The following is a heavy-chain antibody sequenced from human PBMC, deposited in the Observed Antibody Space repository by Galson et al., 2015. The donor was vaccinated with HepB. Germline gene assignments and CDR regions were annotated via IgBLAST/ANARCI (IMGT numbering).Heavy chain of an antibody. CDR3: ARGMYMGRGGAYDV. D-gene: IGHD3-10*01. CDR1: GFSFSDTY. J-gene: IGHJ3*01. Sequence: SLSLSCAGSGFSFSDTYMIWIRQAPGKGLEWLSYIGRSGRPTYYGDSVKGRFTISRDDAKRSLFLQLSSLRADDTAVYYCARGMYMGRGGAYDVWGQGTLGTVSS. V-gene: IGHV3-11*01. CDR2: IGRSGRPT.